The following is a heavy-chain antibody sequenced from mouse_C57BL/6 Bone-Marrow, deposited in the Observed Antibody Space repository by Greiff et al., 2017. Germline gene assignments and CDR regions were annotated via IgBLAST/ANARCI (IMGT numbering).Heavy chain of an antibody. Sequence: EVMLVESGPGLAKPSQTLSLTCSVTGYSITSDYWNWFRKFPGNKLEYMGYISYSGSSYYNPSLQSRISITRDTSKNQYYLQLNSVTTEDTATYYCARTLLPSGGYWGQGTPLTVTS. CDR3: ARTLLPSGGY. CDR2: ISYSGSS. D-gene: IGHD5-5*01. CDR1: GYSITSDY. V-gene: IGHV3-8*01. J-gene: IGHJ2*01.